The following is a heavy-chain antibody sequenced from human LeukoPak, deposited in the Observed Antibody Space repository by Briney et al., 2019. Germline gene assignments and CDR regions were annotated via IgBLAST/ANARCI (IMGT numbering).Heavy chain of an antibody. D-gene: IGHD5-12*01. V-gene: IGHV3-30*18. Sequence: GGSLRLSCAASGFTFSSYGMHWVRQAPGKGLEWVAVISYDGSNKYYADSVKGRFTISRDNSKNTLYLQMSSLRAEDTAVYYCAKGTGYSGYDSPDYWGQGTLVTVSS. CDR3: AKGTGYSGYDSPDY. J-gene: IGHJ4*02. CDR2: ISYDGSNK. CDR1: GFTFSSYG.